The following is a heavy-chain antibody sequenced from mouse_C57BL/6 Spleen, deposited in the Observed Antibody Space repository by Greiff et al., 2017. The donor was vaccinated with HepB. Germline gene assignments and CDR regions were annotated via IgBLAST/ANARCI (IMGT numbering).Heavy chain of an antibody. CDR2: IHPNSGST. V-gene: IGHV1-64*01. CDR1: GYTFTSYW. J-gene: IGHJ3*01. CDR3: ARTFITTPPWFAY. Sequence: VQLQQPGAELVKPGASVKLSCKASGYTFTSYWMHWVKQRPGQGLEWIGMIHPNSGSTNYNEKFKSKATLTVDKSSSTAYMQLSSLTSEDSAVYYCARTFITTPPWFAYWGQGTLVTVAA. D-gene: IGHD1-1*01.